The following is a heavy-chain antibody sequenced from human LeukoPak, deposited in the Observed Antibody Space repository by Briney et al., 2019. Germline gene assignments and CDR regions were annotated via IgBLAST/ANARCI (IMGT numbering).Heavy chain of an antibody. J-gene: IGHJ4*02. V-gene: IGHV3-66*01. CDR1: GFTVSSKY. D-gene: IGHD2-2*02. CDR2: IYSGGST. Sequence: PGGSLRLSCAASGFTVSSKYMSWVRQAPGKGLEWVSVIYSGGSTYYADSVKGRFTISRDNSKNTLYLQMNSLRAEDTAVCYCARGFGVIPLDYWGQGTLVTVSS. CDR3: ARGFGVIPLDY.